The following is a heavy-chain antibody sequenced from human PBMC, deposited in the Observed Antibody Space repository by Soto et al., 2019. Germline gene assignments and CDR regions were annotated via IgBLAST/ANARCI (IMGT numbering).Heavy chain of an antibody. Sequence: PGGSLRLSCAASGFSFSDYYMSWIRQAPGKGLEWVSYISFSGDVTRYSDSVEGRFTVSRDNSKNTLYLQMNSLRAEDTAVYYCAKDSPWSGYHGFDYWGQGTLVTV. CDR3: AKDSPWSGYHGFDY. CDR2: ISFSGDVT. CDR1: GFSFSDYY. D-gene: IGHD3-3*01. V-gene: IGHV3-11*01. J-gene: IGHJ4*02.